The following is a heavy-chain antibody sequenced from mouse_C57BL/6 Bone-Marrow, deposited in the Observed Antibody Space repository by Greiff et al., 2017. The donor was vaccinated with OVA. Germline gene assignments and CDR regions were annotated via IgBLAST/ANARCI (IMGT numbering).Heavy chain of an antibody. CDR2: IHPNSGST. CDR1: GYTFTSYW. Sequence: QVQLQQPGAELVKPGASVKLSCKTSGYTFTSYWMHWVKQRPGQGLEWIGMIHPNSGSTNYSEKFKSKATLTVDKSSSTAYMQLSSLTSEDSAVYYCARGGFYYSNYVGWYFDVWGTGTTVTVSS. D-gene: IGHD2-5*01. CDR3: ARGGFYYSNYVGWYFDV. J-gene: IGHJ1*03. V-gene: IGHV1-64*01.